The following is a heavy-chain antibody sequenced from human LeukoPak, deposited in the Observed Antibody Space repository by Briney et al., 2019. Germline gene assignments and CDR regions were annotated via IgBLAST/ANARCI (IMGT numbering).Heavy chain of an antibody. CDR2: ISGSGGGT. J-gene: IGHJ4*02. CDR1: GVTSSNYA. D-gene: IGHD3-22*01. Sequence: PGGSLRLSCAASGVTSSNYALSWVRQAPGKGLEWVSAISGSGGGTYYADSVKGRFTISRDNSKNTLYLQMNSLRAEDTAVYYCAKDLIHREEYYYDSSGQSGYWGQGTLVTVSS. V-gene: IGHV3-23*01. CDR3: AKDLIHREEYYYDSSGQSGY.